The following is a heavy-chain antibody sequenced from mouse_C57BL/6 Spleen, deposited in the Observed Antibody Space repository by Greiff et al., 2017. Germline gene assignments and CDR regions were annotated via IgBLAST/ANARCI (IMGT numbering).Heavy chain of an antibody. CDR2: ISGGGGNT. D-gene: IGHD1-1*01. V-gene: IGHV5-9*01. Sequence: EVQLKESGGGLVKPGGSLKLSCAASGFTFSSYTMSWVRQTPEKRLEWVATISGGGGNTYYPDSVKGRFTISRDNAKNTLYLQRSSLRSEDTALYYCARGPPDGSSYQAWFAYWGQGTLVTVFA. CDR1: GFTFSSYT. J-gene: IGHJ3*01. CDR3: ARGPPDGSSYQAWFAY.